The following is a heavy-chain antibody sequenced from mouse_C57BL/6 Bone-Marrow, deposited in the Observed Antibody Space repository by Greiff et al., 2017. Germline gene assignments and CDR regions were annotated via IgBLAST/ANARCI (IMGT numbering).Heavy chain of an antibody. D-gene: IGHD4-1*01. CDR3: ARELGRYFDG. V-gene: IGHV5-2*01. CDR1: EYEFPSHD. J-gene: IGHJ1*03. Sequence: EVKVVESGGGLVQPGESLKLSCESYEYEFPSHDMSWVRQTPEKRLELVAAINSDGGSTYYPDTMERRFIISRDNTKKTLYLQMSSLRSEDTALYDCARELGRYFDGWGTGTTVTVSS. CDR2: INSDGGST.